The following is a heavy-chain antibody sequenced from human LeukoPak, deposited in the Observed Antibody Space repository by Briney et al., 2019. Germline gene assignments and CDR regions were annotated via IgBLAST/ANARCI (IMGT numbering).Heavy chain of an antibody. CDR2: IKQDGSEK. CDR3: ARNLRYFDWLRLCYFDY. CDR1: GFTFSSYS. V-gene: IGHV3-7*01. D-gene: IGHD3-9*01. J-gene: IGHJ4*02. Sequence: PGGSLRLSCAASGFTFSSYSMNWVRQAPGKGLEWVANIKQDGSEKYYVDSVKGRFTISRDNAKNSLYLQMNSLRAEDTAVYYCARNLRYFDWLRLCYFDYWGQGTLVTVSS.